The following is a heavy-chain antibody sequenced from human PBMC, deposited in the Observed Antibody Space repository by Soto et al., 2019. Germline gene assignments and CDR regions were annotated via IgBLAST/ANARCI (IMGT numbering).Heavy chain of an antibody. CDR1: GFTVSSNY. J-gene: IGHJ4*02. V-gene: IGHV3-53*01. Sequence: PGWSLRLSCAASGFTVSSNYMSWVRQAPGKGLEWVSVIYSGGSTYYADSVKGRFTISRDNSKNTLYLQMNSLRAEDTAVYYCASYEYSSSATSDYWGQGTLVTVSS. CDR2: IYSGGST. CDR3: ASYEYSSSATSDY. D-gene: IGHD6-6*01.